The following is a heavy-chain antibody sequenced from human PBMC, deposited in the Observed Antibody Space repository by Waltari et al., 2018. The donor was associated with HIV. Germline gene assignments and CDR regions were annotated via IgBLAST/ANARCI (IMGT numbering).Heavy chain of an antibody. J-gene: IGHJ6*02. CDR2: IKQDGSEK. Sequence: EVQLVESGGGLVQPGGSLRFSCAAPGSTFSNFWMSWVRPAPGKGLEWLANIKQDGSEKYYVDSVKGRFTISRDNAKNSLYLQMNSLRAEDTAVYYCASPSIRAGMDVWGQGTTVTVSS. D-gene: IGHD2-2*02. V-gene: IGHV3-7*01. CDR1: GSTFSNFW. CDR3: ASPSIRAGMDV.